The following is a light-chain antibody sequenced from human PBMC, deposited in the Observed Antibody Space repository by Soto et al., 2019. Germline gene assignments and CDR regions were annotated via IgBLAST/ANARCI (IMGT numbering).Light chain of an antibody. Sequence: ETGLTQSPVTLSLSPGERATLSCRSTQSVNNDYLAWYQQRPGLAPRLLIFGASGRATGIPDRFSGSGSGTDFTLTISRLEPEDFAIYYCKQYGTSPLTFVGGTKVEIK. V-gene: IGKV3-20*01. J-gene: IGKJ4*01. CDR3: KQYGTSPLT. CDR1: QSVNNDY. CDR2: GAS.